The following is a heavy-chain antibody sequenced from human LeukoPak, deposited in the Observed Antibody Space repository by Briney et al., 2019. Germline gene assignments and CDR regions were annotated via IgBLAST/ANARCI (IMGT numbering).Heavy chain of an antibody. Sequence: ASVKVSCKASGYTFTGYYMHWVRQAPGQGLEWMGWINPNSGGTNYAQKFQGRVTMTRDTSISTAYMELSRLRSDDTAVYYCAREVATKRGRWFDPWGQGTLVTVSS. CDR3: AREVATKRGRWFDP. D-gene: IGHD5-12*01. J-gene: IGHJ5*02. CDR1: GYTFTGYY. CDR2: INPNSGGT. V-gene: IGHV1-2*02.